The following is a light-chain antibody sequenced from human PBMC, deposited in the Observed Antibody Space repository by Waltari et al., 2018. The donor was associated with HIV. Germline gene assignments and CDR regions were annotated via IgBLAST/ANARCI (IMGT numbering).Light chain of an antibody. CDR2: MND. Sequence: QSVVTQPPSASGTPGQRVTISCSGSSSNIGDNYVYWYQQFPGTTPKLHIYMNDRRPSGVPDRFSGSQAGTSASLAISGLRSEDEADYYCATWDNSLSVWVFGGGSKLTVL. J-gene: IGLJ3*02. V-gene: IGLV1-47*01. CDR3: ATWDNSLSVWV. CDR1: SSNIGDNY.